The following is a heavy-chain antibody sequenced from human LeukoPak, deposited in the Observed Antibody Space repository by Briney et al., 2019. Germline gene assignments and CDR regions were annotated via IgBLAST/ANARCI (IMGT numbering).Heavy chain of an antibody. V-gene: IGHV3-30*18. D-gene: IGHD5-18*01. CDR3: AKDRAWGYSYGPWL. J-gene: IGHJ4*02. CDR1: GFTFSSYG. Sequence: GGSLRLSCAASGFTFSSYGMHWVRQAPGKGLEGVAVISYDGSNNYCGDSVKGRFPISRHNSKNALYLQMNRLRAEDTAVYYCAKDRAWGYSYGPWLWGQGTLVTVSS. CDR2: ISYDGSNN.